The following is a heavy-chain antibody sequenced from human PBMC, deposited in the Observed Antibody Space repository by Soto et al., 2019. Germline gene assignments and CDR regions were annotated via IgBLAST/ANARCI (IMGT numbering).Heavy chain of an antibody. CDR1: GFTVSSYY. Sequence: PGGSLRLSCAASGFTVSSYYMSWVRQAPGKGLGWVSVIYSGGSTYYADSVKGRFTISRDNSKNTVYLQVNTLRAEDTAIYYCATGGWGSSWYEGGSRIDYWGQGTLVTVSS. J-gene: IGHJ4*02. V-gene: IGHV3-53*01. CDR2: IYSGGST. D-gene: IGHD6-13*01. CDR3: ATGGWGSSWYEGGSRIDY.